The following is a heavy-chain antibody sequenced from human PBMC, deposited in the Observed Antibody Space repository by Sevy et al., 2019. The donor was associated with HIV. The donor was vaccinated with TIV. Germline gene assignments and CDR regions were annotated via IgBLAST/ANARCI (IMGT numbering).Heavy chain of an antibody. Sequence: GGCLRLSCAASGFTFDDYAMHWVRQAPGKGLEWVSGISWNSGSIGYADSVKGRFTISRDNAKNSLYLQMNSLRAEDTALYYCAKDRGSSGWYYFDYWGQGTLVTVSS. CDR1: GFTFDDYA. CDR2: ISWNSGSI. V-gene: IGHV3-9*01. CDR3: AKDRGSSGWYYFDY. J-gene: IGHJ4*02. D-gene: IGHD6-19*01.